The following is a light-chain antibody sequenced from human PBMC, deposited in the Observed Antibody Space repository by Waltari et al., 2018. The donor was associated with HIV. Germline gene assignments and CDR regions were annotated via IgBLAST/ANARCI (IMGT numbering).Light chain of an antibody. CDR2: LGS. CDR3: MQALETPLT. CDR1: QSLLRINGYMY. V-gene: IGKV2-28*01. J-gene: IGKJ4*02. Sequence: DIVMTQSPVSLPVTPGEPASISCRSSQSLLRINGYMYVDWYLQKPGRSPQLLIYLGSNRASGVPDRFSGSGSATDFTLEISRVEAEDVGIYYCMQALETPLTFGGGTRMEIK.